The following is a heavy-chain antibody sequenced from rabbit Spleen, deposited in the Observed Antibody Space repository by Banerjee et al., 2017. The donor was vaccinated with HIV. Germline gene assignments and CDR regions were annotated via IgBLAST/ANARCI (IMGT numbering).Heavy chain of an antibody. D-gene: IGHD6-1*01. V-gene: IGHV1S40*01. CDR3: ARDSGTYDYIDGYFNL. J-gene: IGHJ4*01. CDR2: IYGGSHSSA. CDR1: GFSFSGGYY. Sequence: QSLEESGGGLVQPEGSLTLTCTASGFSFSGGYYMCWGRQAPGKGLELIACIYGGSHSSAWYASWAKGRFTISITSSTTVTLQMTGLTVADTATYFCARDSGTYDYIDGYFNLWGPGTLVTVS.